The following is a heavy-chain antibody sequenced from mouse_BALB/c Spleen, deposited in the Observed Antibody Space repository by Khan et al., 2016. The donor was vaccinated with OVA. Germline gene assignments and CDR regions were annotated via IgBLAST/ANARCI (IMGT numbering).Heavy chain of an antibody. CDR3: ATVGNYYVSFAY. CDR2: IYPFNDDT. D-gene: IGHD1-1*01. Sequence: EVELVESGPELVKPGASVKMSCKASGYTFTSYVMHWVKQKPGLGLEWIGYIYPFNDDTKYNEKFKGKATLTSDKSSSTAYMELSSLTSEDSAVYYCATVGNYYVSFAYWGQGTLVTVSA. CDR1: GYTFTSYV. V-gene: IGHV1S136*01. J-gene: IGHJ3*01.